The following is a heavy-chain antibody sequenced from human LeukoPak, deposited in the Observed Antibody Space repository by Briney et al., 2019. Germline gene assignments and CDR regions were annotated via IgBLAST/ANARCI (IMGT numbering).Heavy chain of an antibody. CDR1: GYTFTSYG. D-gene: IGHD1-26*01. V-gene: IGHV1-18*01. Sequence: ASVKVSCTASGYTFTSYGISWVRQAPGQGLEWMGWISAYNGNTNYAQKLQGRVTMTTDTSTSTAYMELRSLRSDDTAVYYCAREVGPSYYYYYYGMDVWGQGTTVTVSS. J-gene: IGHJ6*02. CDR2: ISAYNGNT. CDR3: AREVGPSYYYYYYGMDV.